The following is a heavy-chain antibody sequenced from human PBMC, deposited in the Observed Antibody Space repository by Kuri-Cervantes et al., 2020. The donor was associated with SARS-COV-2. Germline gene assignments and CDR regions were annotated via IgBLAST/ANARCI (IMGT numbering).Heavy chain of an antibody. D-gene: IGHD3-16*02. Sequence: GESLKISCAASGFTFSSYSMNWVRQAPGKGLEWVSSISSSSSYIYYADSVKGRFTTSRDNAKNSLYLQMNSLRAEDTAVYYCARANVRAILSYYYYYGMDVWAQGTTVTVSS. CDR2: ISSSSSYI. CDR3: ARANVRAILSYYYYYGMDV. CDR1: GFTFSSYS. J-gene: IGHJ6*02. V-gene: IGHV3-21*01.